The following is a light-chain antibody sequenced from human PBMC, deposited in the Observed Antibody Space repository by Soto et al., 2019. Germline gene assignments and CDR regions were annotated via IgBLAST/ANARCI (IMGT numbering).Light chain of an antibody. Sequence: QSALTQPASVSGSPGQSITISCTGTSGDVGYYNYVSWYQQYPGKAPKCIIYDVSNRPSGVSNRFSGSKSGNTASLTISGLQAEDGAVYYCCSYTSSNTLAFGGGTQLTVL. CDR1: SGDVGYYNY. CDR2: DVS. V-gene: IGLV2-14*01. J-gene: IGLJ2*01. CDR3: CSYTSSNTLA.